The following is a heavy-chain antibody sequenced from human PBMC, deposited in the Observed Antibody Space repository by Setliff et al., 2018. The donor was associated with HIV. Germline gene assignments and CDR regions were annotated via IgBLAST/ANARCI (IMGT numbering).Heavy chain of an antibody. Sequence: RASVKVSCKASGYTFSNYGINWLRQGPGLGLEWMGWISGYNGNTNYAQKFQDRVTLTTDTSTSTVYMEVWRLRSDDTAVYYCAREGVVGDDDEWFYFDHWGQGTPVTVSS. CDR1: GYTFSNYG. D-gene: IGHD3-9*01. CDR3: AREGVVGDDDEWFYFDH. V-gene: IGHV1-18*01. CDR2: ISGYNGNT. J-gene: IGHJ4*02.